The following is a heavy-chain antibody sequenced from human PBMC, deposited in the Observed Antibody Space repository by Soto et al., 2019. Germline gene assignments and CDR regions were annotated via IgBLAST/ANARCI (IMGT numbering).Heavy chain of an antibody. CDR1: GYDFKFINYG. CDR2: ISPGDSNT. Sequence: GESLKISCNASGYDFKFINYGIAWVRQMPGKGLEWMGVISPGDSNTRYSPSFQGQVTFSADNSLNTAYLQWNTLRASDTAIYYCARRTYESGWRHYFDYWGQGTLVTVSS. CDR3: ARRTYESGWRHYFDY. J-gene: IGHJ4*02. D-gene: IGHD6-19*01. V-gene: IGHV5-51*01.